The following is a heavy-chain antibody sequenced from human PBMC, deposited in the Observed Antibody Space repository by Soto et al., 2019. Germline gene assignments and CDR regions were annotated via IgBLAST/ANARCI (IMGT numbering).Heavy chain of an antibody. CDR2: IYYSGST. CDR3: ARVAWGLRFQNPFDY. D-gene: IGHD3-3*01. Sequence: SETLSLTCTVSGGSISSGDYYWSWIRQPPGKGLEWIGYIYYSGSTYYNPSLKSRVTISVDTSKNQFSLKLSSVTAADTAFYYCARVAWGLRFQNPFDYWGQGTLVTVSS. CDR1: GGSISSGDYY. J-gene: IGHJ4*02. V-gene: IGHV4-30-4*01.